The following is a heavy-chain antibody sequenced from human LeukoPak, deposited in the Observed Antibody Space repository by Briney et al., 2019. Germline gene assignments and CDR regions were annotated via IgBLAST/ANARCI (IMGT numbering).Heavy chain of an antibody. CDR3: AKHEGAVAGTFWFDP. CDR2: IQYDGSNK. D-gene: IGHD6-19*01. CDR1: GFIFSSCG. V-gene: IGHV3-30*02. J-gene: IGHJ5*02. Sequence: PGGSLRLSCAASGFIFSSCGMHWVRQVPGKGLEWVTFIQYDGSNKYYADSVKGRFTISRDNSKNTMYLQMNSLRAEDTAVYYCAKHEGAVAGTFWFDPWGQGTLVTVSS.